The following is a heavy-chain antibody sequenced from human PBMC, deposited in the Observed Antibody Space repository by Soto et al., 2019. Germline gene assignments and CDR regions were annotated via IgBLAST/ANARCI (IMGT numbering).Heavy chain of an antibody. J-gene: IGHJ4*02. CDR3: AHRLALNSDWNYGRFDF. V-gene: IGHV2-5*02. CDR2: IYWDDDK. Sequence: QITLKESGPTLVQPTQTLTLTCTFSGFSLTNKGVGVGWIRQPPGKALEWLALIYWDDDKRYNLSLWSRLIISKDTSKNQVVLMMTDMDPVDTATYFCAHRLALNSDWNYGRFDFWGQGTLVTVSS. CDR1: GFSLTNKGVG. D-gene: IGHD3-9*01.